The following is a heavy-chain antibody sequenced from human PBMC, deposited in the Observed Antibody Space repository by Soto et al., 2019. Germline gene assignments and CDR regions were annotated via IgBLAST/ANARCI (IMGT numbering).Heavy chain of an antibody. Sequence: GGSLRLSCSASGFTFSSYAMHWVRQAPGKGLEYVSAISSNGGSTYYADSVKGRFTISRDNSKNTLYLQMSSLRAEDTAVYYCVKPRGWSGYFYYYYYGMDVGGQGTTVTGSS. CDR3: VKPRGWSGYFYYYYYGMDV. CDR1: GFTFSSYA. V-gene: IGHV3-64D*06. J-gene: IGHJ6*02. D-gene: IGHD3-3*01. CDR2: ISSNGGST.